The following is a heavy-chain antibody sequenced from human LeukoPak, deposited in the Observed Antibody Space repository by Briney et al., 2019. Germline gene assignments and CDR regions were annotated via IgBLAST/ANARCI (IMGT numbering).Heavy chain of an antibody. CDR3: AKGKDSSGYYYVGLAFDI. Sequence: GGSLRLSCAASGFTFSSYAMHWVRQAPGKGLEWVAVISYDGSNKYYADSVKGRFTISRDNSKNTLYLQMNSLRAEDTAVYYCAKGKDSSGYYYVGLAFDIWGQGTMVTVSS. J-gene: IGHJ3*02. V-gene: IGHV3-30-3*01. CDR2: ISYDGSNK. CDR1: GFTFSSYA. D-gene: IGHD3-22*01.